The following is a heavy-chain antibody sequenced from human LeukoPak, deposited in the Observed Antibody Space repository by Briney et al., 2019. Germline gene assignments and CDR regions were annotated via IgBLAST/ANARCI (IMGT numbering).Heavy chain of an antibody. CDR2: ISGSGGST. Sequence: GGSLRLSCAASGFTFSSYAMSWVRQAPGKGLEWVSAISGSGGSTFYADSVKGRFTISRDNAKNSLYLQMNSLRAEDTAVYYCASPRSVSGNDAFDIWGQGTMVTVSS. D-gene: IGHD3-10*01. J-gene: IGHJ3*02. CDR3: ASPRSVSGNDAFDI. CDR1: GFTFSSYA. V-gene: IGHV3-23*01.